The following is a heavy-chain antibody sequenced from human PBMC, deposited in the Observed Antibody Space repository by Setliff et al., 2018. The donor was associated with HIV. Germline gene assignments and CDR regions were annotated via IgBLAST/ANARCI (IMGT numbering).Heavy chain of an antibody. D-gene: IGHD6-19*01. V-gene: IGHV1-69*05. CDR3: ARDGLLVAGIRFDY. CDR1: GGTFSSYA. Sequence: SVKVSCKTSGGTFSSYAVSWVRQAPGQGLEWMGGIIPIFGTANYAQKFQGRVTITTDESTSTAYMELSGLRSEDTAVYFCARDGLLVAGIRFDYWGQGTLVTVSS. CDR2: IIPIFGTA. J-gene: IGHJ4*01.